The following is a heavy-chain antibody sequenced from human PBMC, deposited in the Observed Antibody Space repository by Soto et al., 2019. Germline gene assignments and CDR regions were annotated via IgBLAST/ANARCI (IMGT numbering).Heavy chain of an antibody. CDR3: ARVTRWSYGSGSYVNGMDV. V-gene: IGHV1-69*13. J-gene: IGHJ6*02. CDR2: IIPIFGTA. Sequence: ASVKVSCKASGGTFSSYAISWVRQAPGQGLEWMGGIIPIFGTANYAQKFQGRVTITADESTSTAYMELSSLRSEDTAVYYCARVTRWSYGSGSYVNGMDVWGQGTTVTVSS. D-gene: IGHD3-10*01. CDR1: GGTFSSYA.